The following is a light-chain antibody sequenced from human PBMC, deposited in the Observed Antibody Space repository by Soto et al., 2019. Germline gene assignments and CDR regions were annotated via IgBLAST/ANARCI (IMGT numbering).Light chain of an antibody. Sequence: EIVMTQSPATLSVSPGERATLSCRASLSVSRNLAWYQQKPGQAPRLLIFDASTRATGIPARFSGSGSGTEFTLTISSLQSEDFAVYYCQQYNNWPQTFGQGTKVDI. V-gene: IGKV3-15*01. CDR3: QQYNNWPQT. J-gene: IGKJ1*01. CDR2: DAS. CDR1: LSVSRN.